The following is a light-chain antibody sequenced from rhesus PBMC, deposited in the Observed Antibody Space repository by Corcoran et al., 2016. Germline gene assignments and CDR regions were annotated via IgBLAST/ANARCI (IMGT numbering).Light chain of an antibody. CDR1: QTVSSQ. CDR2: GAS. J-gene: IGKJ2*01. V-gene: IGKV3-10*01. CDR3: YQQSSGNS. Sequence: QVILTQSPATLSLSPGERATLSCRASQTVSSQLSWYQQKPGQAPRLLIYGASSRATGNPNRFSGRGSGTDFTLTISSLGPEDVGVYHCYQQSSGNSFGQGTKLEIK.